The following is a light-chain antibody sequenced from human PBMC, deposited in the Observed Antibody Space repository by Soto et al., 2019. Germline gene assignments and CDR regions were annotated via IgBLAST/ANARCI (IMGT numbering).Light chain of an antibody. V-gene: IGLV2-14*03. CDR2: DVS. Sequence: QSVLTQPASVSGSPGQSITISRTGTSSDVGGYNYVSWYQHHPGKAPKLMIYDVSNRPSGVSNRFSGSKSDNTASLTISGLQAEDEADYYCSSYTSTSTVVFGGGTQLTVL. CDR3: SSYTSTSTVV. CDR1: SSDVGGYNY. J-gene: IGLJ2*01.